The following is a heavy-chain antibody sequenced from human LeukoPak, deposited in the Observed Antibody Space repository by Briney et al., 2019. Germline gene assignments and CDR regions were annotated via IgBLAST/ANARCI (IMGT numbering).Heavy chain of an antibody. D-gene: IGHD3-16*01. CDR3: ARAGSIMITFGGAAFDY. Sequence: ASVKVSCKASGYTFTSYGISWVRQAPGQGLEWMGWISAYNGNTNYAQKLQGGVTMTTDTSTSTAYMELRSLRSDDTAVYYCARAGSIMITFGGAAFDYWGQGTLVTVSS. CDR2: ISAYNGNT. V-gene: IGHV1-18*01. J-gene: IGHJ4*02. CDR1: GYTFTSYG.